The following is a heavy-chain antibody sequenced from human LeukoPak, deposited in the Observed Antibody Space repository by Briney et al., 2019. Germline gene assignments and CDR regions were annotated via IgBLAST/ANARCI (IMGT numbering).Heavy chain of an antibody. Sequence: GGSLRLSCAASGFTFSNYPMHWVRQAPGKGLEYVSAISSNGHSTYYANYVKGRFTISRENSKTKLYLQMGSLSAEDMAVYYCARGSILVTPAANGMDVWGKGTTVTVSS. CDR3: ARGSILVTPAANGMDV. V-gene: IGHV3-64*01. CDR1: GFTFSNYP. D-gene: IGHD2-2*01. CDR2: ISSNGHST. J-gene: IGHJ6*03.